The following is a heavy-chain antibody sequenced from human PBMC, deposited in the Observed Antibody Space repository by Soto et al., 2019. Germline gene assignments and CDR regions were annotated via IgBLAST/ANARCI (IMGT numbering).Heavy chain of an antibody. V-gene: IGHV3-48*04. Sequence: GGSLRLSCAASGFTFSNYNMNWVRQAPGKGLEWVSYISSSTGTIYYADSVKGRFTISRDNAKNSLYLQMNSLRAEDTAVYYCARETAFDVWGQGTMVTVSS. CDR3: ARETAFDV. CDR1: GFTFSNYN. J-gene: IGHJ3*01. CDR2: ISSSTGTI.